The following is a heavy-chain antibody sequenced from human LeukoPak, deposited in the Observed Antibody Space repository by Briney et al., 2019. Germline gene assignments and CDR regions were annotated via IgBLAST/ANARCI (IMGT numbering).Heavy chain of an antibody. Sequence: SVKVSCKASGGTFSSYAISWVRQAPGQGLEWMGRIIPILGIANYAQKFQGRVAITADESTSTAYMELSSLRSEDTAVYYCARDPPDSSGYYFGLGYFQHWGQGTLVTVSS. CDR1: GGTFSSYA. J-gene: IGHJ1*01. CDR2: IIPILGIA. D-gene: IGHD3-22*01. CDR3: ARDPPDSSGYYFGLGYFQH. V-gene: IGHV1-69*04.